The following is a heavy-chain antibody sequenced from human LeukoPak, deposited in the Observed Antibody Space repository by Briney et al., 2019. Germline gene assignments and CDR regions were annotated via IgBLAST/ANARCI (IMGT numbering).Heavy chain of an antibody. Sequence: GGSLRLSCAASGFIFSRNSMNWVRQAPGKGLEWLSGVSPPGGGTYYADSVKGRFTISRDDSKNTLSLQMNSLRVEDTAVYYCARDLAWGAFDYWGQGTLVTVSS. J-gene: IGHJ4*02. CDR2: VSPPGGGT. CDR3: ARDLAWGAFDY. CDR1: GFIFSRNS. D-gene: IGHD7-27*01. V-gene: IGHV3-23*01.